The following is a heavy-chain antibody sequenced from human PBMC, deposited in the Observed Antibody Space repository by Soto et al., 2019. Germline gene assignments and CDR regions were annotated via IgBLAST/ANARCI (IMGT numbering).Heavy chain of an antibody. CDR3: ARVPGYYDSSGFWWFDP. Sequence: QVQLVQSGAEVKKPGASVKVSCNASGYIFTNYGITWVRQAPGQGLEWMGRISAYNGDTNYAQNVQGRVTMTTDTSTSTAYMELRSLRSDDTAVYYCARVPGYYDSSGFWWFDPWGQGTLVTVSS. CDR1: GYIFTNYG. D-gene: IGHD3-22*01. V-gene: IGHV1-18*04. CDR2: ISAYNGDT. J-gene: IGHJ5*02.